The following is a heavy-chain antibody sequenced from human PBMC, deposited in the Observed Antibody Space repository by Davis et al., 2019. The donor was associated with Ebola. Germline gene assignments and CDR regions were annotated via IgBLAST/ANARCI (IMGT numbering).Heavy chain of an antibody. CDR1: GFTFSSYA. V-gene: IGHV3-23*01. D-gene: IGHD2-2*01. J-gene: IGHJ6*03. Sequence: PGGSLRLSCAASGFTFSSYAMSWVRQAPGKGLEWVSTISSSGGSTYYADSVRGRFTISRDNSKNTVYLQMNSLRAEDTAVYYCAKDFSGYCSSTSCYYYMDVWGKGTTVTVSS. CDR3: AKDFSGYCSSTSCYYYMDV. CDR2: ISSSGGST.